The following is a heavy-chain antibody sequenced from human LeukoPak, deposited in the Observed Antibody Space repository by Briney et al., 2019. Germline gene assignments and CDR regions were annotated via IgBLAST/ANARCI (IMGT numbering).Heavy chain of an antibody. Sequence: GGSLRLSCAASGFTFSSYAMSWVRQAPGKGLEWVGFIRSKAYGGTTEYAASVKGRFTISRDDSKSIAYLQMNSLKTEDTAVYYCTRGYCSSTSCSAFDIWGQGTMVTVSS. D-gene: IGHD2-2*01. CDR1: GFTFSSYA. CDR2: IRSKAYGGTT. J-gene: IGHJ3*02. CDR3: TRGYCSSTSCSAFDI. V-gene: IGHV3-49*04.